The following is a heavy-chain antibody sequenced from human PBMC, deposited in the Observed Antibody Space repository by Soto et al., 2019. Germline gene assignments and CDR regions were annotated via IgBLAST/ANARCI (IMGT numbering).Heavy chain of an antibody. CDR1: GFTFSSYS. Sequence: PGGSLRLSCAASGFTFSSYSMNWVRQAPGKGLEWVSSITSSSTYIHYADSAKGRFTISRDNAKNSLYLQMNSLRAEDTAVYYCARYYYDSGGYYTDYWGQGTLVTVSS. CDR2: ITSSSTYI. CDR3: ARYYYDSGGYYTDY. J-gene: IGHJ4*02. D-gene: IGHD3-22*01. V-gene: IGHV3-21*01.